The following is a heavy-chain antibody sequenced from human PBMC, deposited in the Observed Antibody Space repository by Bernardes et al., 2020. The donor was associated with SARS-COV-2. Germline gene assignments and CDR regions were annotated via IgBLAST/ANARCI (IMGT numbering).Heavy chain of an antibody. J-gene: IGHJ4*02. CDR1: GFTFSSYW. CDR3: ARGASSGYRIDY. Sequence: GGSLRLSCAASGFTFSSYWMHWVRQLPGRGLVWLSRISTDGRTTNYADSVEGRFTISRDNAKNTLWLQMNSLGADDTAVYYCARGASSGYRIDYWGPGTLVTVSS. CDR2: ISTDGRTT. V-gene: IGHV3-74*01. D-gene: IGHD3-22*01.